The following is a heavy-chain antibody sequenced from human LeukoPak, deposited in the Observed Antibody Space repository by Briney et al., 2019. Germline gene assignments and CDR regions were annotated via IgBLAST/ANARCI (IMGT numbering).Heavy chain of an antibody. CDR2: ISYDGTNK. J-gene: IGHJ6*02. CDR1: GFTFGSHN. D-gene: IGHD2-2*01. CDR3: VRDFFRQLQYYYGFDV. V-gene: IGHV3-30-3*01. Sequence: GGSLRLSCAASGFTFGSHNMQWVRQAPGKGLEWVALISYDGTNKYYADSVKGRFSISRDNSKNTLYLQMNSLRAEDMAVYYCVRDFFRQLQYYYGFDVWGQGTTVTVSS.